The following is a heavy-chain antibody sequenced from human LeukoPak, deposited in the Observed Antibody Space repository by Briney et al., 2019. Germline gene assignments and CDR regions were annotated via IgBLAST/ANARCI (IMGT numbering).Heavy chain of an antibody. CDR2: ISGSGGST. CDR1: GFTFSSYA. CDR3: AKDSQVLRAIDY. J-gene: IGHJ4*02. Sequence: GGSPRLSCAASGFTFSSYAMSWVRQAPGKGLEWVSAISGSGGSTYYADSVKGRFTISRDNSKNTLYLQMNSLRAEDTAVYYCAKDSQVLRAIDYWGQGTLVTVSS. V-gene: IGHV3-23*01.